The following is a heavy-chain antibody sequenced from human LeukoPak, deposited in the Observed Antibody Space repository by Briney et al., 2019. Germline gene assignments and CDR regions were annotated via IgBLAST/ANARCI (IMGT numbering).Heavy chain of an antibody. V-gene: IGHV3-21*01. CDR3: ARIYSSGWHDAFDI. J-gene: IGHJ3*02. CDR1: GFTFSSYS. D-gene: IGHD6-19*01. Sequence: GGSLRLSCAASGFTFSSYSMNWVRQAPGKGLEWVSSISSSSSYIYYADSVKGRFTISRDNAKNSLYLQMNSLSAEDTAVYYCARIYSSGWHDAFDIWGQGTMVTVSS. CDR2: ISSSSSYI.